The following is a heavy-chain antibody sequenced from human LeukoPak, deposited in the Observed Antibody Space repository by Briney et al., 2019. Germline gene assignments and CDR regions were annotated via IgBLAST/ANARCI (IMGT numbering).Heavy chain of an antibody. CDR2: INPSGGST. Sequence: ASVKVSCKASGYTFTSYYIHWMRQAPGQGLEWMGIINPSGGSTSYAQKFQGRVTMTRDTSTSTVYMELSGLRSEDTAVYYCARGVATVSFDYWGQGTLVTVSS. CDR3: ARGVATVSFDY. D-gene: IGHD5-12*01. V-gene: IGHV1-46*01. CDR1: GYTFTSYY. J-gene: IGHJ4*02.